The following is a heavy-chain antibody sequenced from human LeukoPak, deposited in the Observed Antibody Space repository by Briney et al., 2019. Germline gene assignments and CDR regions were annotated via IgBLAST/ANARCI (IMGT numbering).Heavy chain of an antibody. CDR1: GFTFSSYG. CDR3: AKDSYYGSGSYYSGYYYGMDV. CDR2: ISYDGSNK. D-gene: IGHD3-10*01. J-gene: IGHJ6*04. V-gene: IGHV3-30*18. Sequence: GGSLRLSCAASGFTFSSYGMHWVRQAPGKGLEWVAVISYDGSNKYYADSVKGRFTISRDNSKNTLYLQMNSLRAEDTAVYYCAKDSYYGSGSYYSGYYYGMDVWGKGTTVTVSS.